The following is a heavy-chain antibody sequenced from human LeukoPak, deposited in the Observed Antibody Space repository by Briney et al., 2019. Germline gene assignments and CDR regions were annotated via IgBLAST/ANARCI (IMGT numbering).Heavy chain of an antibody. V-gene: IGHV3-23*01. J-gene: IGHJ4*02. D-gene: IGHD6-13*01. CDR1: GFTFSSYT. Sequence: GGSLRLSCAASGFTFSSYTMNWVRQAPGKGLEWVSAISGSGVGTYYADSVKGRFTISRDNSWNTLYLQMSSLRAEDTAVYYCARKGDSSFQTLDYWGQGTLVTVSS. CDR2: ISGSGVGT. CDR3: ARKGDSSFQTLDY.